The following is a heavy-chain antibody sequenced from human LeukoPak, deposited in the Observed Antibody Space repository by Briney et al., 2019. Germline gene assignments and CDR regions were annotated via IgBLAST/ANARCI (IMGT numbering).Heavy chain of an antibody. CDR2: IYYNGST. CDR1: GGSISSGDYY. D-gene: IGHD3-16*01. Sequence: SETLSLTCTVSGGSISSGDYYWGWIRQPPGKGLEWIGYIYYNGSTYYNPSLKSRVTISVDTSKNQFSLKLSSVTAADTAVYYCARAGEGVDYWGQGTLVTVSS. CDR3: ARAGEGVDY. J-gene: IGHJ4*02. V-gene: IGHV4-30-4*01.